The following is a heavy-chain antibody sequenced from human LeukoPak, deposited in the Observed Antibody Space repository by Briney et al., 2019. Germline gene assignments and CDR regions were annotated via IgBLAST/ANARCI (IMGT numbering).Heavy chain of an antibody. V-gene: IGHV3-21*01. Sequence: PGGSLRLSCAASGFTFSSYSMNWVRQAPGKGLEWVSSISSSSSYIYYADSVKGRFTISRDNAKNSLYLQMNSLRAEDTAVYYCARDSFHSGSYYKYYYYYMDVWGKGTTVTTSS. D-gene: IGHD3-10*01. CDR2: ISSSSSYI. J-gene: IGHJ6*03. CDR3: ARDSFHSGSYYKYYYYYMDV. CDR1: GFTFSSYS.